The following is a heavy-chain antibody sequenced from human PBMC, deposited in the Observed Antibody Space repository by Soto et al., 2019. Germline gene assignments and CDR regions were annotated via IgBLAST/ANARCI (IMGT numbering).Heavy chain of an antibody. CDR3: ARGAFSAAGI. V-gene: IGHV3-7*01. D-gene: IGHD6-19*01. CDR1: GFSFSNYW. CDR2: IKQEGSEK. Sequence: VQLLESGGGLVQPGESLRLSCAASGFSFSNYWMTWVRQAPGKGLEWVASIKQEGSEKNYVDSVKGRFTISRDNAKNSLFLQMNSLRAEDTAIYFCARGAFSAAGIWGQGTLVTVSS. J-gene: IGHJ4*02.